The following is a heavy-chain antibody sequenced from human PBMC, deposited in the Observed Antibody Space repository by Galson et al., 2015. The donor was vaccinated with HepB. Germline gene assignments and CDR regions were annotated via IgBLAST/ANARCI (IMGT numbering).Heavy chain of an antibody. CDR1: GFTFSRYW. D-gene: IGHD6-19*01. Sequence: SLRLSCAASGFTFSRYWMSWVRQAPGKGLEWVANIKQDGREQYYVDSVKGRFTISRDNAKNSLYLQMNSLRAEDTAVYYCARDFIAVGRGPEYWGQGALVTFSS. CDR2: IKQDGREQ. V-gene: IGHV3-7*03. J-gene: IGHJ4*02. CDR3: ARDFIAVGRGPEY.